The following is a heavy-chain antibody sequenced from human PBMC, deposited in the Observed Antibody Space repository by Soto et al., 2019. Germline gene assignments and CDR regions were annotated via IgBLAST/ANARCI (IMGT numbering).Heavy chain of an antibody. CDR2: IYHSGST. Sequence: PSETLSLTCAVSGGSISSGGYSWSWIRQPPGKGLEWIGYIYHSGSTYYNPSLKSRVTISVDRSKNQFSLNLSSVTAADTAVYYCARSQWLVHEGNNWFDPWGQGTLVTVSS. CDR1: GGSISSGGYS. V-gene: IGHV4-30-2*01. D-gene: IGHD6-19*01. J-gene: IGHJ5*02. CDR3: ARSQWLVHEGNNWFDP.